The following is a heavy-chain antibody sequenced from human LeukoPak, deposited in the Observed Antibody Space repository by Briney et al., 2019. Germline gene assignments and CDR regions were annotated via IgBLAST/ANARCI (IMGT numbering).Heavy chain of an antibody. CDR3: ARDNPQRLAPWYGMDV. D-gene: IGHD6-25*01. J-gene: IGHJ6*02. Sequence: GGSLRLSCAASGFTFSSYSMNWVRQAPGKGLEWVSSISSSSSYIYYADSVKGRFTISRDNAKNSLYLQMNSLRAEDTAVYYCARDNPQRLAPWYGMDVWGQGTTVTVSS. V-gene: IGHV3-21*01. CDR2: ISSSSSYI. CDR1: GFTFSSYS.